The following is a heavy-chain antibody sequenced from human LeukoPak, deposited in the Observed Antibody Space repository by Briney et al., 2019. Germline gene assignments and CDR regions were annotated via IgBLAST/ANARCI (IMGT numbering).Heavy chain of an antibody. V-gene: IGHV1-69*05. CDR1: GGTFSSYA. CDR3: ARDPPPYYDSSGYRSYYYYMDV. CDR2: IIPIFGTA. D-gene: IGHD3-22*01. J-gene: IGHJ6*03. Sequence: SVKVSCNASGGTFSSYAISWVRQAPGQGLEWMGGIIPIFGTANYAQKFQGRVTITTDESTSTAYMELSSLRSEDTAVYYCARDPPPYYDSSGYRSYYYYMDVWGKGTTVTVSS.